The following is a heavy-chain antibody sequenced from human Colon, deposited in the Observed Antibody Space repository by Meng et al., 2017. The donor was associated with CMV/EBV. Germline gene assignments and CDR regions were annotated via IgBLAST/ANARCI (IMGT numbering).Heavy chain of an antibody. CDR3: AGNPSFAYYFDH. CDR2: MSFGGTTI. J-gene: IGHJ4*02. CDR1: GFSITSYE. Sequence: GESLKISCAASGFSITSYEMNWVRQAPGKGLEWVSYMSFGGTTIYYADSVKGRFTISRDNAKNSLYLQMNSLRVEDTAVYYCAGNPSFAYYFDHWGQGTLVTVSS. V-gene: IGHV3-48*03.